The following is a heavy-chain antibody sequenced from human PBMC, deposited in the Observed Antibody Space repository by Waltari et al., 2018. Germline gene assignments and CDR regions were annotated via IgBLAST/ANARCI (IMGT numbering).Heavy chain of an antibody. D-gene: IGHD3-22*01. CDR1: GFTFDDYA. J-gene: IGHJ4*02. CDR3: AKGPLGNDYYDSSGSPYYFDY. Sequence: EVQLVESGGVVVQPGGSLRLSCAASGFTFDDYAMHWVRQAPGKGLEWVSLISWDGGSTYYADSVKGRFTISRDNSKNSLYLQMNSLRAEDTALYYCAKGPLGNDYYDSSGSPYYFDYWGQGTLVTVSS. CDR2: ISWDGGST. V-gene: IGHV3-43D*04.